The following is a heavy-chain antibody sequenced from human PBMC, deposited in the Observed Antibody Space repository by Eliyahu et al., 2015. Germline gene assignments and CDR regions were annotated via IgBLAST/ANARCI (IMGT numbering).Heavy chain of an antibody. J-gene: IGHJ4*02. D-gene: IGHD6-6*01. CDR3: ANNPGLGSSAYSGHGY. CDR2: IRYDGSDK. CDR1: GFSFXXYG. Sequence: QVQLVESGGGVVQPGGSLRLSCAASGFSFXXYGVGMHWVRQAPGKGLEWVAFIRYDGSDKYYADSVKGRFTISRDNSKNTLSLQMNYLRAEDTAVYHCANNPGLGSSAYSGHGYWGQGTQVTVSS. V-gene: IGHV3-30*02.